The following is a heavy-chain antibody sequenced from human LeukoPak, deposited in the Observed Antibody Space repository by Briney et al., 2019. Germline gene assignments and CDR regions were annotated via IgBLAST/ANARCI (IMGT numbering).Heavy chain of an antibody. CDR2: ISGSGDSP. J-gene: IGHJ4*02. Sequence: GGSLRLSCAASGFTFSNYAMTWVRQAPGKGLEWVSAISGSGDSPYYADSVKGRFTISRDNAKNSLYLQMNSLRAEDTAVYYCARERGPRAHFDYWGQGTLVTVSS. CDR3: ARERGPRAHFDY. D-gene: IGHD3/OR15-3a*01. CDR1: GFTFSNYA. V-gene: IGHV3-23*01.